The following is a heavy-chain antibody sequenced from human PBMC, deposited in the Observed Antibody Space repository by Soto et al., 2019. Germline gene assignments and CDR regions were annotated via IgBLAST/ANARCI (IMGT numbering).Heavy chain of an antibody. Sequence: EVQLVESGGGLVQPGGSLRLSCAASGFTVSGNYMNWVRQAPGKGLEWVSVIYGGDSTYYADSVKGRFTISRDNSKNTLYLQMNSLRAEDTAVYYCAIQSALKSLGFDYLGQGTLVTVSS. CDR3: AIQSALKSLGFDY. J-gene: IGHJ4*02. CDR1: GFTVSGNY. CDR2: IYGGDST. V-gene: IGHV3-66*04.